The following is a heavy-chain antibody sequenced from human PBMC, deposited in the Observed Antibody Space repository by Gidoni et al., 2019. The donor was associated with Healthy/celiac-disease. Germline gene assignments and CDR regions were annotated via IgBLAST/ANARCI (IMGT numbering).Heavy chain of an antibody. CDR3: ARYNHGSFDY. J-gene: IGHJ4*02. CDR1: AFTFNTYW. CDR2: IKEDGSEK. V-gene: IGHV3-7*03. Sequence: EVQLVESGGGLVQPGGSLRLSCGASAFTFNTYWMSWVRQAPGKGLEWVANIKEDGSEKYYVDSVKGRFTISRDNAKNSLYLQVKSLRVEDTAVYYCARYNHGSFDYWGQGTLVTVSS. D-gene: IGHD3-10*01.